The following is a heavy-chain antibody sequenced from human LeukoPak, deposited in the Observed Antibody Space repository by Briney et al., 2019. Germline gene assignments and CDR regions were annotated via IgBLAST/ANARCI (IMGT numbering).Heavy chain of an antibody. CDR1: GFTFSSYE. Sequence: GGSLRLSCAASGFTFSSYEMNWVRQAPGKELEWVSYISSSGSTIYYADSVKGRFTISRDNAKNSLYLQMNSLRAEDTAVYYCARGWGGYYYDSSGYHFFDYWGQGTLVTVSS. CDR2: ISSSGSTI. CDR3: ARGWGGYYYDSSGYHFFDY. V-gene: IGHV3-48*03. J-gene: IGHJ4*02. D-gene: IGHD3-22*01.